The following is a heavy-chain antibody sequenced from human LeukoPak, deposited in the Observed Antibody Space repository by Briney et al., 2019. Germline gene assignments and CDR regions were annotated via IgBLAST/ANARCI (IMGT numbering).Heavy chain of an antibody. CDR1: GYSFTSYW. V-gene: IGHV5-10-1*01. D-gene: IGHD3-22*01. CDR2: IDPSDSYT. CDR3: ARHTDYYDSSATNEPDNWFDP. Sequence: TGESLKISCKGSGYSFTSYWISWVRQMPGKGLEWMGRIDPSDSYTNYSPSFQGHVTISADKSISTAYLQWSSLKASDTAVYYCARHTDYYDSSATNEPDNWFDPWGQGTLVTVSS. J-gene: IGHJ5*02.